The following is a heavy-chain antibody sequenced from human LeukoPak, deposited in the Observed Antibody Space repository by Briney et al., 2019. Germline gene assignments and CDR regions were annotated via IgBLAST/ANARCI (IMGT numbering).Heavy chain of an antibody. Sequence: SETLSLTCTVAGGSISSGGYYWSWIRQHPGKGLEWIGYIYYSGSTYYNPSLKSRVTISVDTSKNQFSLKLSSVTAADTAVYYCARDRYYDILTGYFGVDAFDTWGQGTMVTASS. D-gene: IGHD3-9*01. J-gene: IGHJ3*02. CDR3: ARDRYYDILTGYFGVDAFDT. CDR2: IYYSGST. V-gene: IGHV4-31*03. CDR1: GGSISSGGYY.